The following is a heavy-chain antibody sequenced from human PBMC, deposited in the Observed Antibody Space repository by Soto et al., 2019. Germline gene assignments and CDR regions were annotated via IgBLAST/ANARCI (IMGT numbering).Heavy chain of an antibody. CDR1: GVSVTSYT. J-gene: IGHJ4*02. V-gene: IGHV4-4*07. D-gene: IGHD2-21*02. Sequence: PSETLSLTCTVSGVSVTSYTWSWVRQRANKGLEWIGRVFSGVSATYSPSLKSRVPISMDTPENRISLRLDSVTAADAGVYYCTRDGMTTGDTWGPGTLVTVSS. CDR3: TRDGMTTGDT. CDR2: VFSGVSA.